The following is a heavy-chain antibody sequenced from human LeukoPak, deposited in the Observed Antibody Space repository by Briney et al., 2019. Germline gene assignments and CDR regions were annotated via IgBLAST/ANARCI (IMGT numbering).Heavy chain of an antibody. CDR2: ISGTGGFT. CDR1: GFTFSSYA. D-gene: IGHD3-10*01. V-gene: IGHV3-23*01. Sequence: PGGSLRLSCAASGFTFSSYAIIWVRQAPGKGLDWVSSISGTGGFTSYADSVKGRFTISGDNSKNTLSLQMNSLRAEDTAVYYCARYGSGSYIDNWGQGTLVTVSS. J-gene: IGHJ4*02. CDR3: ARYGSGSYIDN.